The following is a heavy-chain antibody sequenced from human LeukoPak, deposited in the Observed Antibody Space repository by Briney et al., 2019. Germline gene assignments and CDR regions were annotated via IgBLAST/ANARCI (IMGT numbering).Heavy chain of an antibody. V-gene: IGHV1-18*01. Sequence: ASVKVSCKASGGTFSSYAISWVRQAPGQGLEGMGWISAYNGNTNYAQKLQGRVTMTTDTSTSTAYMELRSLRSDDTAVYYCARSIYCSGGSCYGEFDYWGQGTLVTVSS. J-gene: IGHJ4*02. D-gene: IGHD2-15*01. CDR2: ISAYNGNT. CDR3: ARSIYCSGGSCYGEFDY. CDR1: GGTFSSYA.